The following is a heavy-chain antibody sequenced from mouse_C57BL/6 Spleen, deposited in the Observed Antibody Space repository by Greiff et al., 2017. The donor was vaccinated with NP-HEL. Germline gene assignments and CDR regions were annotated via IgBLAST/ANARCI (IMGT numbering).Heavy chain of an antibody. CDR1: GYAFSSSW. D-gene: IGHD2-10*01. CDR2: IYPGDGDT. Sequence: QVQLKESGPELVKPGASVKISCKASGYAFSSSWMNWVKQRPGKGLEWIGRIYPGDGDTNYNGKFKGKATLTADKSSSTAYMQLSSLTSEDSAVYFCARGGLHYAMDYWGQGTSVTVSS. CDR3: ARGGLHYAMDY. V-gene: IGHV1-82*01. J-gene: IGHJ4*01.